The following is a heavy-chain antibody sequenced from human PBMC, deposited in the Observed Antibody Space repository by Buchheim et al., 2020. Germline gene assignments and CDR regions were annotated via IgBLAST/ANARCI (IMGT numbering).Heavy chain of an antibody. Sequence: QVQLVQSGAEVKKPGASVKVFCKASGYTFTSYYMHWVRQAPGQGLEWMVILNPSGGSTSYAQKFQGRVTMTRDTSTLTVYMELSRLRSEDTAVYYWARGLTKVRGVITDDRDLDYWGQGTL. CDR1: GYTFTSYY. D-gene: IGHD3-10*01. J-gene: IGHJ4*02. CDR2: LNPSGGST. V-gene: IGHV1-46*01. CDR3: ARGLTKVRGVITDDRDLDY.